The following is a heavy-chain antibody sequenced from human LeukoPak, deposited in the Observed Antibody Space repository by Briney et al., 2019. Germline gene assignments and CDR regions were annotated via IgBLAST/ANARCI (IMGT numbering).Heavy chain of an antibody. Sequence: GESLKISCKGSGYSFTSYWIGWVSQIPGKGLEWMGIIYPGDSDTRYSPSFQGQVTISADKSIRTAYLQWSSLKASDTAMYYCARLYRSWYGEIDYWGQGTLVTVSS. CDR3: ARLYRSWYGEIDY. V-gene: IGHV5-51*01. J-gene: IGHJ4*02. CDR2: IYPGDSDT. CDR1: GYSFTSYW. D-gene: IGHD6-13*01.